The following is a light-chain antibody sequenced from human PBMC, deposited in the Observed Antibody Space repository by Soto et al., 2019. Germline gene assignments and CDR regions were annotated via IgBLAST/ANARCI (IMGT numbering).Light chain of an antibody. V-gene: IGLV2-23*03. CDR1: SSDVGGYIL. CDR3: CSYVGGDTLYV. Sequence: QSVLTQPASVSGSPGQSITISCTGTSSDVGGYILVSWYQQEPGKAPKLMIYEGSKRPSGVSNRFSGSKSGNTASLTISGLQAEDEAHYYCCSYVGGDTLYVFGTGTKVTVL. CDR2: EGS. J-gene: IGLJ1*01.